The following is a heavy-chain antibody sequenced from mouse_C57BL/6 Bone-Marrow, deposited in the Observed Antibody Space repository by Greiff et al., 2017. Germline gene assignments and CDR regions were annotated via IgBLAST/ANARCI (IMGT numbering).Heavy chain of an antibody. J-gene: IGHJ3*01. CDR2: IYPRSGNT. Sequence: VQLQQSGAELARPGASVKLSCKASGYTFTSYGISWVKQRTGQGLEWIGEIYPRSGNTYYNAKFKGKATLTADKSSSTAYMELRSLTSEDSAVYFCAQSSDRFAYWGQGTLVTVSA. D-gene: IGHD3-2*02. V-gene: IGHV1-81*01. CDR1: GYTFTSYG. CDR3: AQSSDRFAY.